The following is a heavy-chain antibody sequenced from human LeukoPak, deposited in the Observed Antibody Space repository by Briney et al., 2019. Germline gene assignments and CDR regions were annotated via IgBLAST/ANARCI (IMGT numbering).Heavy chain of an antibody. V-gene: IGHV3-9*01. Sequence: PGGSLRLSCAASGFTFDDYAMHWVRQAPGKGLEWVSGISWNSGSIGYADSVKGRFTISRDNAKNSLYLQMNSLRAEDTALYYCARDGGDYDILTGYYNGWYFDLWGRGTLVTVSS. CDR3: ARDGGDYDILTGYYNGWYFDL. CDR2: ISWNSGSI. D-gene: IGHD3-9*01. CDR1: GFTFDDYA. J-gene: IGHJ2*01.